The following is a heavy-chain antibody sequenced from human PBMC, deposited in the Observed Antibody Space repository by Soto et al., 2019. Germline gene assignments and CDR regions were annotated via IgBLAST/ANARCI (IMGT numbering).Heavy chain of an antibody. J-gene: IGHJ4*02. D-gene: IGHD3-10*01. V-gene: IGHV1-69*12. CDR1: GDTFSSYA. Sequence: QVQLVQSGTEVKKPGSSVKVSCKASGDTFSSYAFNWVRQAPGPGLEWMGGIIPIFGRTDYAQKFHGRVTITADESTSTVYMELTGLRSDDTAVYYCGRDGPGMGATVDYWGQGTLVTVSS. CDR3: GRDGPGMGATVDY. CDR2: IIPIFGRT.